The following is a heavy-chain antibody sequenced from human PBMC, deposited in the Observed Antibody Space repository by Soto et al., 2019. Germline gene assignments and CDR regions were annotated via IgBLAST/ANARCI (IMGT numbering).Heavy chain of an antibody. CDR2: IYYSGST. J-gene: IGHJ4*02. D-gene: IGHD1-26*01. CDR3: ARWVGATSFDS. Sequence: QVQLQESGPGLVKPSQTLSLTCTVSGGSISIGGYYWSWIRQHPGKGLEWIGYIYYSGSTYYNPSLKSRVTISVDTSKNQFSLKLSSVTAEDTAVYYCARWVGATSFDSWGQGTLVTVSS. V-gene: IGHV4-31*03. CDR1: GGSISIGGYY.